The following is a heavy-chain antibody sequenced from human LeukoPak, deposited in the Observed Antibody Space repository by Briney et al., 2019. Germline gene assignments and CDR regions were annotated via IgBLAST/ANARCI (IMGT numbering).Heavy chain of an antibody. D-gene: IGHD1-26*01. J-gene: IGHJ6*02. Sequence: GALRLSCAASGFTFSSYWMSWVRQAPGKGLQWVANIRGDGSQKSYLDSVRGRFSISRDNAKNSLYLQMNSLRAEDTALYYCAKDDDGGLGGSPDYYYYYGMDVWGQGTTVTVSS. CDR3: AKDDDGGLGGSPDYYYYYGMDV. V-gene: IGHV3-7*03. CDR2: IRGDGSQK. CDR1: GFTFSSYW.